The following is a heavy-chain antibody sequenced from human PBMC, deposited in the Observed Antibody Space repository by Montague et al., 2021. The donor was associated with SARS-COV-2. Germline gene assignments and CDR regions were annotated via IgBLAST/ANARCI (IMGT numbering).Heavy chain of an antibody. CDR3: ATQEDPSGRIAGPFDC. D-gene: IGHD6-19*01. J-gene: IGHJ4*02. Sequence: SETLSLTCTVSGGSISSSSYYWAWIRQPPGQGLEWVGSIYYSGSTYHNLSLKSRVFISVDTSKNQLSLTLTSVTAADTAVYYCATQEDPSGRIAGPFDCWGQGTLVSVAS. CDR2: IYYSGST. CDR1: GGSISSSSYY. V-gene: IGHV4-39*01.